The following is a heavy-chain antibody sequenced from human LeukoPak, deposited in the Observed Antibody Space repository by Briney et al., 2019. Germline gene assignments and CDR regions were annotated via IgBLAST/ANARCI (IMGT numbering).Heavy chain of an antibody. CDR1: GFTFSSYA. V-gene: IGHV3-30-3*01. J-gene: IGHJ4*02. D-gene: IGHD1-26*01. Sequence: GRSLRLSCAASGFTFSSYAMHWVRQAPGKGLEWVAVISYDGSNKHYADSVKGRFTISRDNSKNTLYLQMNSLRAEDTAVYYCAKDRGSSGSYYGHWGQGTLVTVSS. CDR3: AKDRGSSGSYYGH. CDR2: ISYDGSNK.